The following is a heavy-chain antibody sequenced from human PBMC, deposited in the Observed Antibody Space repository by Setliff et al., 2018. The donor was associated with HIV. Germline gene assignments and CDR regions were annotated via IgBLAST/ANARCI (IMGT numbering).Heavy chain of an antibody. CDR1: GGSISSRNW. Sequence: PSETLSLTCTVSGGSISSRNWWSWVRQPPGKGLEWIGEIFLSGSTNYIPSLKSRVTISVDKSKNQFSLKLTSVTAADTAVYYCARGEWLLLHQTTVSNDYYYGMDVWGQGTTVTVSS. CDR2: IFLSGST. J-gene: IGHJ6*02. CDR3: ARGEWLLLHQTTVSNDYYYGMDV. V-gene: IGHV4-4*02. D-gene: IGHD4-17*01.